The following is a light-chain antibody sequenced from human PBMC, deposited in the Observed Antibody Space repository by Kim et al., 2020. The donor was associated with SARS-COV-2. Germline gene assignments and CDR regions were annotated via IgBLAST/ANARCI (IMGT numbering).Light chain of an antibody. V-gene: IGLV1-47*01. CDR2: RNN. J-gene: IGLJ3*02. CDR3: AAWDDSLSGLWV. CDR1: SSNIGSNY. Sequence: QSVLTQPPSASGTPGQRVTISCSGSSSNIGSNYVYWYQQLPGTAPKLLIHRNNQRPSGVPDRFSGSKSGTSASLAISGLRSEDEADYYCAAWDDSLSGLWVFGGGTQLTVL.